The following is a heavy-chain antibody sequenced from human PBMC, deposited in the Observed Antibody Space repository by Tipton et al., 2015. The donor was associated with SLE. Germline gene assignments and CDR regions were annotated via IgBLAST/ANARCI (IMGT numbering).Heavy chain of an antibody. J-gene: IGHJ6*02. CDR2: ISGSGGST. CDR3: AKDVDTAMVPYYYYGMDV. CDR1: GFTFSSYA. Sequence: SLRLSCAASGFTFSSYAMSWVRQAPGKGLEWVSAISGSGGSTYYADSVKGRFTISRDNSKNTLYLQMYSLRAEDTAVYYCAKDVDTAMVPYYYYGMDVWGQGTTVTVSS. D-gene: IGHD5-18*01. V-gene: IGHV3-23*01.